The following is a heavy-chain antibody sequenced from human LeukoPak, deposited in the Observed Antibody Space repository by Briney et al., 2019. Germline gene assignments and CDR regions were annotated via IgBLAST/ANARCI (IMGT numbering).Heavy chain of an antibody. V-gene: IGHV1-69*13. D-gene: IGHD4-11*01. CDR3: AKTTTQHRYYYYGMDV. Sequence: ASVKVSCKASGGTFSSYAISWVRQAPGQGLEWMGGIIPIFGTANYAQKFQGRVTITADESTGTAYMELSSLRSEDTAVYYCAKTTTQHRYYYYGMDVWGQGTTVTVSS. CDR2: IIPIFGTA. CDR1: GGTFSSYA. J-gene: IGHJ6*02.